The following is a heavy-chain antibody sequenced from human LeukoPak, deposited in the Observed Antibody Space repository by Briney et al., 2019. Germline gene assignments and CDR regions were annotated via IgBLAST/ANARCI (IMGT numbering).Heavy chain of an antibody. Sequence: PSETLSLTCTVSGGSISSSSYYWGWIRQPPGKGLEWIGSIYYSGSTYYNPSLKSRVTISVDTSKNQFSLKLSSVTAADTAVYYCARHESYLDAFDIWGQGTMVTVSS. V-gene: IGHV4-39*01. D-gene: IGHD1-26*01. J-gene: IGHJ3*02. CDR3: ARHESYLDAFDI. CDR2: IYYSGST. CDR1: GGSISSSSYY.